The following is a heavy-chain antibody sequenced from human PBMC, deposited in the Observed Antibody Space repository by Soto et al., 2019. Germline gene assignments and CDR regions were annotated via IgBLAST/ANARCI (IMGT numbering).Heavy chain of an antibody. CDR3: ARIVVGATVDL. CDR2: VYYRGRS. CDR1: GGSVTNSSYY. D-gene: IGHD1-26*01. V-gene: IGHV4-39*07. J-gene: IGHJ5*02. Sequence: SETLSLTCTVSGGSVTNSSYYWGWIRQSPGKGLEWIGSVYYRGRSYSKSSVKSRVTISVGTSKNRFSLSLNSVTAADTAVYFCARIVVGATVDLWGQGSLVTVSS.